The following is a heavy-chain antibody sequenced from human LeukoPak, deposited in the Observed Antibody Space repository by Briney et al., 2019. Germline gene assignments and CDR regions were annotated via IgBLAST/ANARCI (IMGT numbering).Heavy chain of an antibody. CDR1: GYTFTKYA. Sequence: ASVKVSCKASGYTFTKYAMNWVRQATGQGLEWMGWMNPNSGNTGYAQKFQGRVTMTRNTSISTAYMELSSLRSEGTAVYYCARNPTTYSGSSPTDYWGQGTLVTVSS. J-gene: IGHJ4*02. D-gene: IGHD1-26*01. CDR3: ARNPTTYSGSSPTDY. V-gene: IGHV1-8*01. CDR2: MNPNSGNT.